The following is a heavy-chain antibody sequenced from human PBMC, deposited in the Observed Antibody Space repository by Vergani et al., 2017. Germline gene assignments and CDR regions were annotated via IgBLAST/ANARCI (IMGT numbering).Heavy chain of an antibody. J-gene: IGHJ6*02. Sequence: QLVQSGAEVKKPGTSVKVSCKASGFTFTSSAVQWVRQARGQRLEWIGWIVVGSGNTNYAQKFQERVTITRDMSTSTAYMELSSLRSEDTAVYYCAAVGDIVVVPAALLEYYYYGMDVWGQGTTVTVSS. CDR1: GFTFTSSA. CDR2: IVVGSGNT. CDR3: AAVGDIVVVPAALLEYYYYGMDV. V-gene: IGHV1-58*01. D-gene: IGHD2-2*01.